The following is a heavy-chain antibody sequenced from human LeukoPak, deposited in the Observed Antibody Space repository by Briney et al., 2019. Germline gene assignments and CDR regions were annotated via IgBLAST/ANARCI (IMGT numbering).Heavy chain of an antibody. D-gene: IGHD3-3*01. J-gene: IGHJ4*02. CDR2: ISSRGST. Sequence: SETLSLTCSVSGDSISNGHYYWGWVRQPPGKGLEWLATISSRGSTFYNPSLKSRVTISVDTSKNQISLNLSSVTASDTSLYYCARLNPLEHLFSFYFDSWGQGILATVSS. CDR3: ARLNPLEHLFSFYFDS. V-gene: IGHV4-39*01. CDR1: GDSISNGHYY.